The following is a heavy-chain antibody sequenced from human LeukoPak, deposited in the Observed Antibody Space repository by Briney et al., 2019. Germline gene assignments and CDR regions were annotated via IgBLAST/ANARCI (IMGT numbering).Heavy chain of an antibody. CDR3: ARLLSGQVYLTGWFDP. D-gene: IGHD1-14*01. V-gene: IGHV4-34*01. Sequence: PSETLSLTCAVYGGSFSDYYWSWIRQPPGKGLEWIGEINHSGSTNYNPSLKSRVTISVDTSKNQFFLKLNSVTAADTAVYYCARLLSGQVYLTGWFDPWGQGTLVTVSS. J-gene: IGHJ5*02. CDR2: INHSGST. CDR1: GGSFSDYY.